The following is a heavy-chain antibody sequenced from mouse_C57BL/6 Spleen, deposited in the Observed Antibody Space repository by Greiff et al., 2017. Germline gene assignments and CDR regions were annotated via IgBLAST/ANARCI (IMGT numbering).Heavy chain of an antibody. Sequence: VQLQQPGAELVKPGASVKMSCKASGYTFTSYWITWVKQRPGQGLEWIGDIYPGSGSTNYNEKFKSKATLTVDTSSSTAYMQLSSLTSEDSAVYYCARNHDVSSYFTSYWYFDVWGTGTTVTVSS. CDR1: GYTFTSYW. J-gene: IGHJ1*03. D-gene: IGHD1-1*01. CDR3: ARNHDVSSYFTSYWYFDV. V-gene: IGHV1-55*01. CDR2: IYPGSGST.